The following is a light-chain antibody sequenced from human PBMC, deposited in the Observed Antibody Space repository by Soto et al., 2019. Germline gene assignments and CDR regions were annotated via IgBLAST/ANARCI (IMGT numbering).Light chain of an antibody. V-gene: IGKV3-20*01. CDR1: QSVSSSY. CDR3: QQYGSSPRT. J-gene: IGKJ1*01. Sequence: IVLTQSPGTRSLSPGERATRSCRASQSVSSSYLAWYQQKPGQAPRLLIYGASSRATGIPDRFSGSGSGTDFTLTISRLEPEDFAVYYCQQYGSSPRTFGQGTKVDIK. CDR2: GAS.